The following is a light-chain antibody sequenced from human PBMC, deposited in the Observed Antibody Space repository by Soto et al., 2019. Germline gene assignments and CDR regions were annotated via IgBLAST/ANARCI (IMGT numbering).Light chain of an antibody. V-gene: IGKV1-5*01. CDR1: QRINIY. J-gene: IGKJ5*01. CDR2: DAS. Sequence: DSQMTQYPSSLSTSVGGRVAITCRASQRINIYLNWYRQKPGKAPELLIYDASTLERGVPSRFSGTGSGTEFTLTISSLQPDDFATYYCQQYYRSSITFGRGTRLEI. CDR3: QQYYRSSIT.